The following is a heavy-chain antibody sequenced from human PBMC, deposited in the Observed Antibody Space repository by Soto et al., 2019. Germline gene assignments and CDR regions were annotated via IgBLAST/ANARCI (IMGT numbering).Heavy chain of an antibody. CDR2: IYYSGST. CDR3: ARLTIGGNYGDEYGMDV. V-gene: IGHV4-39*01. J-gene: IGHJ6*02. CDR1: GGSISSISYY. D-gene: IGHD4-17*01. Sequence: SETLSLTCTVSGGSISSISYYWGWIRQPPGKGLEWIGSIYYSGSTYYNPSLKSRVTISVDTSKNQFSLKLSSVTAADTAVYYCARLTIGGNYGDEYGMDVWGQGTTVT.